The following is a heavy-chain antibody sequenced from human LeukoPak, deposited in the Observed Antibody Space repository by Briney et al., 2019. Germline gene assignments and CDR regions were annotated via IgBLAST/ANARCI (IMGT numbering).Heavy chain of an antibody. CDR1: GGSFSDDY. J-gene: IGHJ4*02. Sequence: PSETLSLTCTISGGSFSDDYWSWVRQPPGEGLQWIGEINPGGSTNKNPSLQSRLIMSVDTSKNQFSLNLTSVTAADTAVYYCARVHGHNLGTLDYWGQGILVTVTS. CDR2: INPGGST. V-gene: IGHV4-34*01. CDR3: ARVHGHNLGTLDY. D-gene: IGHD5-24*01.